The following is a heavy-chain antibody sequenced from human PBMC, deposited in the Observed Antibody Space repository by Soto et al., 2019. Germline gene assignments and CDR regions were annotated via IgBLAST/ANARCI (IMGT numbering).Heavy chain of an antibody. Sequence: ASVKVSCKASGYTFTSYDINWVRQAPGQGLEWMGWMNPNSGRTAYAQKFQGRVAISADESTATVYMELSSLRSEDTAVYFCARPLRDRNYYYGMAVWGQGTTVTVSS. CDR1: GYTFTSYD. V-gene: IGHV1-8*01. CDR3: ARPLRDRNYYYGMAV. J-gene: IGHJ6*02. D-gene: IGHD3-22*01. CDR2: MNPNSGRT.